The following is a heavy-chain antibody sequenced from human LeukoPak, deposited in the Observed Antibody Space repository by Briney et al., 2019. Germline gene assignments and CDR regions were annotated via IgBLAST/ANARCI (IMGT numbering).Heavy chain of an antibody. CDR1: GFSISYYW. V-gene: IGHV3-74*01. CDR3: VRDIREYDY. J-gene: IGHJ4*02. CDR2: INGDGSET. D-gene: IGHD1-14*01. Sequence: RSGRALRLSCAASGFSISYYWMHWVRQAPGKGLVWVSRINGDGSETYYADSVKGRFTISRDNAKNTVFLQMNTLRAEDTAVYYCVRDIREYDYWGQGTLVTVSS.